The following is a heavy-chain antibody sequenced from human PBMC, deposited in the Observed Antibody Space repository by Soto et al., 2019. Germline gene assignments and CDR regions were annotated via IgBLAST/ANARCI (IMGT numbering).Heavy chain of an antibody. J-gene: IGHJ4*02. CDR3: ARVPKGQLWTFDY. CDR2: IGTAGDT. D-gene: IGHD5-18*01. CDR1: GFTFSNYD. Sequence: EVQLVESGGGLVQPGGSLRLSCAASGFTFSNYDMHWVRKPTGKGLEGVSAIGTAGDTFYPGSVKGRFTISRENAKNSLYLQMNSLRAGDTAVYYCARVPKGQLWTFDYWGQGTLVTVSS. V-gene: IGHV3-13*01.